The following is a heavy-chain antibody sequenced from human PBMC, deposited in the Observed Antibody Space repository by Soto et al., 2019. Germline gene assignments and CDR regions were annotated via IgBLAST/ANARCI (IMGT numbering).Heavy chain of an antibody. J-gene: IGHJ3*02. CDR3: ARADSGYDPVAFDI. V-gene: IGHV3-21*01. CDR1: GFTFSSYS. D-gene: IGHD5-12*01. Sequence: GGSLRLSCAASGFTFSSYSMNWVRQAPGKGLEWVSSISISSSYIYYADSVKGRFTISRDNAKNSLYLQMNSLRAEDTAVYYCARADSGYDPVAFDIWGQGTMVTVSS. CDR2: ISISSSYI.